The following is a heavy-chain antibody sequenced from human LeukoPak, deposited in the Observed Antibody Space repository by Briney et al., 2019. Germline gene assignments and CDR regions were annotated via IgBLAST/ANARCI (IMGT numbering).Heavy chain of an antibody. Sequence: GGSLRPSCAAFGFTVIGNYLAWVRQAPGKGLGWVYVIYSGGSTYYADSVKGRFTISRDNSKNTLYLQMNSLRAEDTAVYYCARVLNYYDSSGYYYYWGQGTLVTVSS. CDR1: GFTVIGNY. CDR2: IYSGGST. CDR3: ARVLNYYDSSGYYYY. J-gene: IGHJ4*02. V-gene: IGHV3-53*01. D-gene: IGHD3-22*01.